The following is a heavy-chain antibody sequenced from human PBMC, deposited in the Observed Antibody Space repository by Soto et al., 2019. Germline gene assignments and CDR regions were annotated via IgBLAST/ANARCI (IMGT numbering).Heavy chain of an antibody. J-gene: IGHJ6*04. V-gene: IGHV3-66*01. CDR3: ARDRIPTGMDV. Sequence: QPGGSLRLSCAASGLTVSSNYMSWVRQAPGKGLEWVSVIYSGGSTYYADSVKGSFTISRDNSKNTLYLQMNSLRAEDTAVYYCARDRIPTGMDVWGKGTRVTVSS. CDR2: IYSGGST. CDR1: GLTVSSNY.